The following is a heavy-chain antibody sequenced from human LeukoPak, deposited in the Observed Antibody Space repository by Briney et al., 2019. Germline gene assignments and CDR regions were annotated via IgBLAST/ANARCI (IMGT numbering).Heavy chain of an antibody. CDR2: IKQDGSEK. V-gene: IGHV3-7*01. Sequence: GGSLRLSCAASGFTFSNYWMSWVRQAPGKGLEWVANIKQDGSEKYYVDSVKGRLTISRDNAKNSLYLQMNSLRAEDTAVYYCARDRDTAMVTIDYWGQGTLVTVSS. J-gene: IGHJ4*02. CDR1: GFTFSNYW. D-gene: IGHD5-18*01. CDR3: ARDRDTAMVTIDY.